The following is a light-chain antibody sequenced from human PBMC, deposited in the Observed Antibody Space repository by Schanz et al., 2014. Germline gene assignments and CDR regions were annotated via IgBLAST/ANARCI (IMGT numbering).Light chain of an antibody. V-gene: IGKV1-5*03. CDR3: QQLNSPRT. Sequence: DIQMTQSPSTLSASVGDRVTITCRASQSISSYLAWYQQKPGKAPKLLIYKASSLESGVPSRFSGSGSGTEFTLTISSLQPEDFATYYCQQLNSPRTFGGGTKVEIK. J-gene: IGKJ4*01. CDR1: QSISSY. CDR2: KAS.